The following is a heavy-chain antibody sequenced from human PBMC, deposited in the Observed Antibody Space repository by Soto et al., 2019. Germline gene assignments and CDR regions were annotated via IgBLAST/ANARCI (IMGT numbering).Heavy chain of an antibody. CDR3: AHYFDWLFEFDY. D-gene: IGHD3-9*01. CDR1: GFSLSTSGVG. J-gene: IGHJ4*02. Sequence: SGPTLVNPTQTLTLTCTFSGFSLSTSGVGVGWIRPPPGKALEWLALIYWDDDKRYSPSLKSRLTITNDTSKNQVVLTMTNMDPVDTATYYCAHYFDWLFEFDYWGQGTLVTVSS. V-gene: IGHV2-5*02. CDR2: IYWDDDK.